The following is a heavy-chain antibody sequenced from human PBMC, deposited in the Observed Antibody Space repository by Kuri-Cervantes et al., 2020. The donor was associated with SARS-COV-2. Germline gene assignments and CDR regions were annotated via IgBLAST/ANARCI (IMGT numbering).Heavy chain of an antibody. CDR1: GFTFSSYA. V-gene: IGHV3-23*01. Sequence: GESLKISCAASGFTFSSYAMHWVRQAPGKGLEWVSAISGSGGSTYYADSVKGRFTISRDNSKNTLYLQMNSLRAEDTAVYYCAKLRGDFGPDAFDIWGQGTMVTVSS. D-gene: IGHD4-17*01. CDR3: AKLRGDFGPDAFDI. CDR2: ISGSGGST. J-gene: IGHJ3*02.